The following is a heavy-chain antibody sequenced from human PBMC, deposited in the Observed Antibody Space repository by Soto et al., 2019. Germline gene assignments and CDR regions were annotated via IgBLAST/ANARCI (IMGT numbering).Heavy chain of an antibody. J-gene: IGHJ5*02. CDR3: ARCGTLWYRTNWFNP. CDR2: IGVSGGNT. Sequence: PGGSLRLSCAASGFVFSSYAMSWVRQAPGKGLEWASSIGVSGGNTYYADSVKGRFTISRDNSKNTLFLQMNNVRAEDTAVYFCARCGTLWYRTNWFNPWGLGTLVTVS. CDR1: GFVFSSYA. D-gene: IGHD1-26*01. V-gene: IGHV3-23*01.